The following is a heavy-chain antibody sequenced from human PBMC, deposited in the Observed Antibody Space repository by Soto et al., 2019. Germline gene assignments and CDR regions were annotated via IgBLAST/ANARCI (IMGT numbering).Heavy chain of an antibody. Sequence: QVQLQELGPGLVKPSETLSLTCTVSGGSVSSGSYYWSWIRQPPGKGLEWIGYIYYSGSTNYNPPRKSRVXXSXDEXKNQFSLKPSSVTAADTAVYYCARELIESRRPIDYWGQGTLVTVSS. CDR1: GGSVSSGSYY. CDR2: IYYSGST. D-gene: IGHD3-22*01. V-gene: IGHV4-61*01. CDR3: ARELIESRRPIDY. J-gene: IGHJ4*02.